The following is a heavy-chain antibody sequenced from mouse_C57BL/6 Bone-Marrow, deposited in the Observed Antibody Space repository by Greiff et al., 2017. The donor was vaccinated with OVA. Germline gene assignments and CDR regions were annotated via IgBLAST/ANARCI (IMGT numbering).Heavy chain of an antibody. D-gene: IGHD1-1*01. J-gene: IGHJ3*01. CDR3: ASVITTVPY. V-gene: IGHV1-26*01. CDR2: INPNNGGT. CDR1: GYTFTDYY. Sequence: EVQLQQSGPELVKPGASVKISCKASGYTFTDYYMNWVKQSHGKSLEWIGDINPNNGGTSYNQKFKGKATLTVDKSSSTAYMELRSLTSEDSAVYYCASVITTVPYWGQGTLVTVSA.